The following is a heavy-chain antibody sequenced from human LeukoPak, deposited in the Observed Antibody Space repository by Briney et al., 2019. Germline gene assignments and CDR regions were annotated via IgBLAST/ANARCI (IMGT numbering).Heavy chain of an antibody. D-gene: IGHD4-17*01. CDR1: GGTISNYA. V-gene: IGHV1-69*05. Sequence: SVKVSCKASGGTISNYAISWVRQAPGQGLEWMGGLIPLYGATNYTQRFQGRITITTDESATTAYMELSSLRSEDTAVYFCAVGDPFNYYMDLWGKGTTVTVFS. CDR3: AVGDPFNYYMDL. J-gene: IGHJ6*03. CDR2: LIPLYGAT.